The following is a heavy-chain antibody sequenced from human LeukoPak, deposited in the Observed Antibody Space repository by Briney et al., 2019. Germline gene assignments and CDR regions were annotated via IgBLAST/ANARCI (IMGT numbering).Heavy chain of an antibody. Sequence: PGGSLRLSCAASGFTFSSYSMNWVRHAPGKGLEWVTSISSSSSYIYYAASVKGRFTISRDNAKNSQYLQMNSLRAEDTAVYYCARGSPYYYDSGGAFDIWGQGTMVTVSS. CDR1: GFTFSSYS. D-gene: IGHD3-22*01. CDR2: ISSSSSYI. CDR3: ARGSPYYYDSGGAFDI. J-gene: IGHJ3*02. V-gene: IGHV3-21*01.